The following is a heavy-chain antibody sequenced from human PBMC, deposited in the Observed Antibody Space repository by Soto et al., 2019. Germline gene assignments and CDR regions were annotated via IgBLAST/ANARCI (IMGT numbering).Heavy chain of an antibody. V-gene: IGHV4-61*01. D-gene: IGHD7-27*01. CDR1: GVSVSDYSYQ. J-gene: IGHJ4*02. CDR2: ISHHGFN. Sequence: SSETLSLTCTVSGVSVSDYSYQWSWIRLPPGKGLEWIGYISHHGFNNYNPSLKSRVTISVSTSNNQFSLNLRSVTAADTAIYYCARDYWGALDYWGQGTPVTVSS. CDR3: ARDYWGALDY.